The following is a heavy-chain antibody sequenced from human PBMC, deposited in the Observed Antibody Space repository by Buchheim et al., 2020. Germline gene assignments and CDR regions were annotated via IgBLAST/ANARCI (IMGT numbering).Heavy chain of an antibody. J-gene: IGHJ4*02. V-gene: IGHV3-48*02. CDR1: EFTFSDYS. CDR3: ARGHYVDSSGYWGFDY. CDR2: ISSSTHKI. Sequence: EVQLVESGGDLVQPGGSLRLSCTASEFTFSDYSMNWVRQAPGKGLEWVSYISSSTHKIYYTDSVKGRFTISRANAKNSLYLQMNSLRDEDTAVYYCARGHYVDSSGYWGFDYWGQGTL. D-gene: IGHD3-22*01.